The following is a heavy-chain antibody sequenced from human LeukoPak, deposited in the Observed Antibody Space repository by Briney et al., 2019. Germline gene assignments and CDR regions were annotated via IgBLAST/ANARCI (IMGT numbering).Heavy chain of an antibody. V-gene: IGHV1-2*02. J-gene: IGHJ5*02. CDR1: GYTFTGYY. D-gene: IGHD2-8*01. Sequence: ASVKVSCKASGYTFTGYYMHWVRQAPGQGLEWMGWINPNSGGTNYAQKFQGRVTMTWDTSISTAYMELSRLRSDDTAVYYCARDPRTIEWFDPWGQGTLVTVSS. CDR2: INPNSGGT. CDR3: ARDPRTIEWFDP.